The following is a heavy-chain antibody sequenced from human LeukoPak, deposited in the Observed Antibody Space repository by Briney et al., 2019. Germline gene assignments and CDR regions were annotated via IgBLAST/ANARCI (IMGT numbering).Heavy chain of an antibody. CDR3: ARDTYYYDSSGYYPPGTLDY. CDR1: GFTFSDYY. J-gene: IGHJ4*02. Sequence: PGGSLRLSCAASGFTFSDYYMSLIRQAPGEGLEWVSYISSSGSTIYYADSVKGRFTISRDNAKNSLYLQMNSLRAEDTAVYYCARDTYYYDSSGYYPPGTLDYWGQGTLVTVSS. V-gene: IGHV3-11*04. CDR2: ISSSGSTI. D-gene: IGHD3-22*01.